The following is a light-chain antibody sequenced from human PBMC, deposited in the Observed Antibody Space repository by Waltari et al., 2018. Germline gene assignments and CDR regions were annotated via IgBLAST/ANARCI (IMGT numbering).Light chain of an antibody. CDR1: QSLLHSNGNTY. CDR3: MQALQTPLT. CDR2: LGS. V-gene: IGKV2-28*01. J-gene: IGKJ4*01. Sequence: DIVMTQSPLSLPVTPGEPASISCRSSQSLLHSNGNTYLDWYLQKPGQSPQLLIDLGSNRASGVPGRFSGSESGTDFTLKISRVEAEDVGVYYCMQALQTPLTFGGGTKVEIK.